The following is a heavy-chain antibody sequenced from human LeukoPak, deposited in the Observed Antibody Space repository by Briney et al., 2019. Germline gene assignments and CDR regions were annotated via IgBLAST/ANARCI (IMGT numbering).Heavy chain of an antibody. J-gene: IGHJ6*02. CDR1: GYTFTSYG. D-gene: IGHD3-9*01. V-gene: IGHV1-18*01. Sequence: ASVKVSCKASGYTFTSYGISWVRQAPGQGLEWMGWICAYNGNTNYAQKLQGKVTMTTDTSTSTAYMELRSLRSDDTAVYYCARDYYDILTGYNPLTPYCYYGMDVWGQGTTVTVSS. CDR3: ARDYYDILTGYNPLTPYCYYGMDV. CDR2: ICAYNGNT.